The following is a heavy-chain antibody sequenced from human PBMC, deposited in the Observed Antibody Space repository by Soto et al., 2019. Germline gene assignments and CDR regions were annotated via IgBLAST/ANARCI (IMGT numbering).Heavy chain of an antibody. CDR3: ARDLQYGSSTSCYFYYYYYGMDV. CDR2: INSDGSST. CDR1: GFTFSSYW. J-gene: IGHJ6*02. Sequence: GGSLRLSCAASGFTFSSYWMHWVRQAPGKGLVWVSRINSDGSSTSYADSVKGRVTISRDNAKNTLYLQMNSLRPEDTAVYYCARDLQYGSSTSCYFYYYYYGMDVWGQGTTVTVSS. V-gene: IGHV3-74*01. D-gene: IGHD2-2*01.